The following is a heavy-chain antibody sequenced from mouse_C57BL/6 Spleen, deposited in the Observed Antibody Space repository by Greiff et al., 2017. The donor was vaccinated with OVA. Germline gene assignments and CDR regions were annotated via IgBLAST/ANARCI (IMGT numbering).Heavy chain of an antibody. D-gene: IGHD2-12*01. V-gene: IGHV5-4*03. J-gene: IGHJ3*01. Sequence: DVKLVESGGGLVKPGGSLKLSCAASGFTFSSYAMSWVRQTPEKRLEWVATISDGGSYTYYPDNVKGRFTISRDNAKNNLYLQMSHLKSEDTAMYYCARLLGAYWGQGTLVTVSA. CDR3: ARLLGAY. CDR2: ISDGGSYT. CDR1: GFTFSSYA.